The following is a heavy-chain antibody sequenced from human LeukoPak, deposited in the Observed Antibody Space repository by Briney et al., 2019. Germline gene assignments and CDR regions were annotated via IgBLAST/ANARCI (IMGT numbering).Heavy chain of an antibody. Sequence: PSETLSLTCTVSGGSISSGSYYWSWIRQPAGKGLEWIGRIYTSGSTNYNPSLKSRVTISVDTSKNQFSLKLSSVTAADTAVYYCARDAYGDYELAPYYYMDVWGKGTTVTVSS. CDR3: ARDAYGDYELAPYYYMDV. CDR2: IYTSGST. J-gene: IGHJ6*03. V-gene: IGHV4-61*02. D-gene: IGHD4-17*01. CDR1: GGSISSGSYY.